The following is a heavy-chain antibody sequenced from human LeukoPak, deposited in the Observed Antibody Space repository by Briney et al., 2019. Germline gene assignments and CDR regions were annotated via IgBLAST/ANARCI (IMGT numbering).Heavy chain of an antibody. Sequence: DSVEGRFIVSRDNAKNSLYLHINSLRAEDTAVYYCARVQGSPYWGQGTLVTVSS. V-gene: IGHV3-7*01. J-gene: IGHJ4*02. CDR3: ARVQGSPY.